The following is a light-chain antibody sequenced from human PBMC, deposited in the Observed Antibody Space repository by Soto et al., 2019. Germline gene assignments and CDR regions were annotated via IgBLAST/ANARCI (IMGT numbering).Light chain of an antibody. J-gene: IGKJ2*01. Sequence: EIVLTQSPGTLSLSPGERATLSCRASQSVSSSYLAWYQKKPGQAPRLLIYGASSRATGIPDRISGGGSGTDSTLTISRLEPEDFAVYYCQQYGSSPYTFGQGTTLHIK. CDR1: QSVSSSY. V-gene: IGKV3-20*01. CDR3: QQYGSSPYT. CDR2: GAS.